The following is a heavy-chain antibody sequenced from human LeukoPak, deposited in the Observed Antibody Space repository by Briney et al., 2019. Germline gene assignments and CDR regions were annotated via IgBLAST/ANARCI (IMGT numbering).Heavy chain of an antibody. CDR2: ISYDGSNK. J-gene: IGHJ4*02. D-gene: IGHD5-18*01. CDR3: AKDFGSYGYFVVDY. V-gene: IGHV3-30*18. CDR1: GFTLSSYG. Sequence: GGSLRLSCAGSGFTLSSYGMHWVRQAPGKGLEWVAVISYDGSNKYYADSVKGRFTISRDNSKNTLYLQMNSLRAEDTAVYYCAKDFGSYGYFVVDYWGQGTLVTVSS.